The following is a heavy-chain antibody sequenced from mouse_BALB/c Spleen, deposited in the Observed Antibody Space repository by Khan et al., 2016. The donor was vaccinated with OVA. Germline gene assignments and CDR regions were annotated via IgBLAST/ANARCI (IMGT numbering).Heavy chain of an antibody. CDR1: GYTFTSYW. J-gene: IGHJ3*01. CDR2: IYPGNTDT. Sequence: EVQLQQSGTVLARPGASVKMSCKASGYTFTSYWMHWVKQRPGQGLEWIGDIYPGNTDTNYNQKFKGKAKLTAVTSTSTAYVELYILTNEDSAVYYCTRRNWDVAWFAYWGQGTLVTVSA. D-gene: IGHD4-1*01. V-gene: IGHV1-5*01. CDR3: TRRNWDVAWFAY.